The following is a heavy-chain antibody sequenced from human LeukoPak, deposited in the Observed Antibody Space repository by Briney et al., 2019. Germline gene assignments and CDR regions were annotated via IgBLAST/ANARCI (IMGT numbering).Heavy chain of an antibody. CDR1: GYTFTSYG. CDR2: ISAYNGNT. V-gene: IGHV1-18*01. Sequence: GASVKVSCKASGYTFTSYGIGWVRQAPGQGLEWMGWISAYNGNTNYAQKLQGRVTMTTDTSTSTAYMELRSLRSDDTAVYYCARSSIVVVIIDAFDIWGQGTMVTVSS. J-gene: IGHJ3*02. CDR3: ARSSIVVVIIDAFDI. D-gene: IGHD3-22*01.